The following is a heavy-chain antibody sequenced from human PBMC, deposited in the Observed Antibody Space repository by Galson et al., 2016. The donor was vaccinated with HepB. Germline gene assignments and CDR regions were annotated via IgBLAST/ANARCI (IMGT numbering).Heavy chain of an antibody. Sequence: SETLSLTCAVSGGSISNSTDYWGWIRQAPEKGLEWIGSLYSRGSTYYNPSLKSRLTVSVDTSKNQFSLKLTSVTAADTAVYFCVRREFGETFENWGQGTLVTVSS. D-gene: IGHD3-10*01. CDR3: VRREFGETFEN. J-gene: IGHJ4*02. CDR1: GGSISNSTDY. V-gene: IGHV4-39*01. CDR2: LYSRGST.